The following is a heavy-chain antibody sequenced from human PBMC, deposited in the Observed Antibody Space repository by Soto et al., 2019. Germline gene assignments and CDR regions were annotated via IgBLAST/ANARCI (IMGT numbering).Heavy chain of an antibody. D-gene: IGHD6-13*01. Sequence: QVQLVQSGAEVKKPGSSVKLSCKASGYTFINYYIHWVRQAPGQGLEWMGIFNPTSGSTNYAQKFQGRVTLTMDTSTRTVYMELSSLRFDDTAVYYCARDLAAGDYWGQGTLVTVSS. CDR1: GYTFINYY. V-gene: IGHV1-46*01. J-gene: IGHJ4*02. CDR3: ARDLAAGDY. CDR2: FNPTSGST.